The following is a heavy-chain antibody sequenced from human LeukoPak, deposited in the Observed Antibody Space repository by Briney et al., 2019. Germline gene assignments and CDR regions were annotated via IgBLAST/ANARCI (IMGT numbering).Heavy chain of an antibody. Sequence: ASVKVSCKASGYTFTGYYMHWVRQAPGQGLEWMGWINPNSGGTNYAQKFQGRVTMTRDTSISTAYMEVSRLRSDDTAVYYCARDIMITFGGVIATKTFDYWGQGTLVTVSS. CDR2: INPNSGGT. CDR3: ARDIMITFGGVIATKTFDY. V-gene: IGHV1-2*02. J-gene: IGHJ4*02. D-gene: IGHD3-16*02. CDR1: GYTFTGYY.